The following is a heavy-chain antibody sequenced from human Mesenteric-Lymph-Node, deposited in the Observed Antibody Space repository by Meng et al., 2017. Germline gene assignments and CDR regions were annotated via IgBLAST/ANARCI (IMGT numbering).Heavy chain of an antibody. Sequence: QVQLQQWGAGLLKPSETLSLTCAVYGGSFSGYYWSWIRQHPGKGLEWIGYIYYSGSTYYNPSLKSLVTISVDTSKNQFSLKLSSVTAADTAVYYCARWGGGPSYFYFDYWGQGTLVTVSS. CDR2: IYYSGST. J-gene: IGHJ4*02. CDR1: GGSFSGYY. V-gene: IGHV4-34*01. CDR3: ARWGGGPSYFYFDY. D-gene: IGHD2-15*01.